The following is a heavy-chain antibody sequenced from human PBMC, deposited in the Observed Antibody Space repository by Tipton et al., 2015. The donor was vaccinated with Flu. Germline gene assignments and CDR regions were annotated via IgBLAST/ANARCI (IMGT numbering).Heavy chain of an antibody. CDR2: IFRTGST. V-gene: IGHV4-38-2*02. Sequence: LRLSCSVSGDAIRSGYLWAWIRQPPGRGLEWIGNIFRTGSTYLNPSLKGRVAISVDTSKNQFSLKLSSVTAADAAVYFCARGSDYTNAYLDFWGQGTLVTVSS. J-gene: IGHJ4*02. D-gene: IGHD4-11*01. CDR3: ARGSDYTNAYLDF. CDR1: GDAIRSGYL.